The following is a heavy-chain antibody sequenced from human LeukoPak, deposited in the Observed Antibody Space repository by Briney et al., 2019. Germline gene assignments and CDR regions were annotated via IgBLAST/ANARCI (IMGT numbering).Heavy chain of an antibody. Sequence: ASVKVSCKASGYTFTAYYMHWVRQAPGQGLEWMGWINPNSGGTHHAQKFQDRVTLTGDTSISTAYMELSRLTSDDTAVYYCARGHMSSSSPHSDYWGQGTLVTVSS. CDR3: ARGHMSSSSPHSDY. CDR2: INPNSGGT. J-gene: IGHJ4*02. CDR1: GYTFTAYY. V-gene: IGHV1-2*02. D-gene: IGHD6-6*01.